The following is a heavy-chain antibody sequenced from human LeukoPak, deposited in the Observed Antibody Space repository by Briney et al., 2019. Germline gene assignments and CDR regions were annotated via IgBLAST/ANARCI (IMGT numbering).Heavy chain of an antibody. J-gene: IGHJ4*02. CDR2: ISESGSGT. V-gene: IGHV3-23*01. CDR3: AKDIAQGYTFGSIEQDY. Sequence: GGSLRLSCAVSGLTFSRYATSWVRQAPGKGLEWVSAISESGSGTYYADSVKGRFTISRDNSKDTLSLQMNSLRAEDTAVYYCAKDIAQGYTFGSIEQDYWGQGTLVTVSS. CDR1: GLTFSRYA. D-gene: IGHD5-18*01.